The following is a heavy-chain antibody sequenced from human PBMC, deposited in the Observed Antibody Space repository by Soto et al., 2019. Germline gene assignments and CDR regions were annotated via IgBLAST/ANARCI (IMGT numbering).Heavy chain of an antibody. CDR3: ARDPGGSYDY. D-gene: IGHD1-26*01. CDR2: ISGSGGSI. Sequence: EVQLLESGGGLVQPGGSLRLSCAAYGFTFTTYAMSWVRQTPGKGLEWVSTISGSGGSINYADSVKGRFTISRDNSRNTLYLQMNSLRAEDTAVYYCARDPGGSYDYWGQGTLVTVSS. J-gene: IGHJ4*02. V-gene: IGHV3-23*01. CDR1: GFTFTTYA.